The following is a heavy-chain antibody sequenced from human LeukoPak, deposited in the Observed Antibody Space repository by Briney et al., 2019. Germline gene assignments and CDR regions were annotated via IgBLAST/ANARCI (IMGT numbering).Heavy chain of an antibody. J-gene: IGHJ3*02. CDR3: AKPGRYDYVWGSYRYSDALDI. Sequence: ASVKVSCKASGGTFSSYAISWVRQAPGQGLEWMGRIIPIFGIANYAQKFQGRVTITADKSTSTAYMELSSLRSEDTAVYYCAKPGRYDYVWGSYRYSDALDIWGQGTMVTVSS. D-gene: IGHD3-16*02. CDR1: GGTFSSYA. CDR2: IIPIFGIA. V-gene: IGHV1-69*04.